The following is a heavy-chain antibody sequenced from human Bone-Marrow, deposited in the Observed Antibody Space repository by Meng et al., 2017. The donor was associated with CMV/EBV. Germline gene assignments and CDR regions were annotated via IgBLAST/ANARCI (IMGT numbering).Heavy chain of an antibody. CDR2: IYYSGST. CDR1: GGSVSSGSYY. D-gene: IGHD4-11*01. Sequence: SETLSLTCTVSGGSVSSGSYYWSRIRQPPGKGLEWIGYIYYSGSTNYNPSLKSRVTISVDTSKNQFSLKLSSVTAADTAVYYCARDVTTTGSYYYYGMDVWGQGTTVTVSS. V-gene: IGHV4-61*01. J-gene: IGHJ6*02. CDR3: ARDVTTTGSYYYYGMDV.